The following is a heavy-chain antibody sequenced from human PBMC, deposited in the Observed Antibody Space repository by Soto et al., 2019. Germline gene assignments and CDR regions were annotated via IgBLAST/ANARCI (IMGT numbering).Heavy chain of an antibody. CDR2: IGAADDP. J-gene: IGHJ6*02. Sequence: EVQLVESGGGVVQPGESLRLSCAASGFTFSAYDMHWVRQTIGKGLEWVSAIGAADDPYYLGSVKGRFTISRENAKNSLYLQMNSLRAEDTAVYYCARAYSGRLPRRADYYFAMDVWGQGTTVTVSS. CDR3: ARAYSGRLPRRADYYFAMDV. D-gene: IGHD2-15*01. V-gene: IGHV3-13*05. CDR1: GFTFSAYD.